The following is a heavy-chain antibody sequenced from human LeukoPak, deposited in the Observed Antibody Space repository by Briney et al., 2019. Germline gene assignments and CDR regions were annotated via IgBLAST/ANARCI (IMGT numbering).Heavy chain of an antibody. CDR3: ARVRYSDSSVLTRKRSYYFDY. J-gene: IGHJ4*02. CDR2: ISTSGST. V-gene: IGHV4-4*07. Sequence: SETLSLTCTVSGGSTRSYYWSWIRQPAGKGLVAIGHISTSGSTNYNPSLKSRVTMSVDTSKNQFSLKLSSVTAADTAVYYCARVRYSDSSVLTRKRSYYFDYWGQGTLVTVSS. D-gene: IGHD3-22*01. CDR1: GGSTRSYY.